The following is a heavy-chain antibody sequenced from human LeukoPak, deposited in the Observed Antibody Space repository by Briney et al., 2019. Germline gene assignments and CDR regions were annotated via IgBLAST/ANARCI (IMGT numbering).Heavy chain of an antibody. D-gene: IGHD1-26*01. V-gene: IGHV3-21*01. CDR2: ISSSSSYI. CDR1: GFTFSSYS. Sequence: GGSLRLSCAASGFTFSSYSMNWVRQAPGKGLEWVSSISSSSSYIYYADSVKGRFTISRDNAKNSLCLQMNSLRAEDTAVYYCAGGGSYLGYYFDYWGQGTLVTVSS. CDR3: AGGGSYLGYYFDY. J-gene: IGHJ4*02.